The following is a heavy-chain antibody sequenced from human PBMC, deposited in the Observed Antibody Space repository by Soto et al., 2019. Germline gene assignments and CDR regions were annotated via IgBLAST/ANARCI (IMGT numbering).Heavy chain of an antibody. Sequence: SETLSLTCTVSGGSISSYYWSWTRQPPGKGLEWIGYIYYSGSTNYNPSLKSRVTISVDTSKNQFSLKLSSVTAADTAVYYCASSSGSYYLRWTYFDYWGQGTLVTVS. CDR2: IYYSGST. CDR3: ASSSGSYYLRWTYFDY. J-gene: IGHJ4*02. D-gene: IGHD1-26*01. CDR1: GGSISSYY. V-gene: IGHV4-59*01.